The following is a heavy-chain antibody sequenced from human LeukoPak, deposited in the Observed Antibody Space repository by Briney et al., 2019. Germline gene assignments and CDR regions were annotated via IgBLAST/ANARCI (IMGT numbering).Heavy chain of an antibody. Sequence: GGSLRLSCAASGFTFSSYWMHWVCQAPGKGLVWVSRINSDGSSTSYADSVKGRFTISRDNAKNTLYLQMNSLRAEDTAVYYCARAKYSSGWYFDYWGQGTLVTVSS. CDR1: GFTFSSYW. CDR2: INSDGSST. CDR3: ARAKYSSGWYFDY. J-gene: IGHJ4*02. D-gene: IGHD6-19*01. V-gene: IGHV3-74*01.